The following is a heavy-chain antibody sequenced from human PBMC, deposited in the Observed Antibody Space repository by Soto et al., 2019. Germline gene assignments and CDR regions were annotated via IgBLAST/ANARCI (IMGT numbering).Heavy chain of an antibody. V-gene: IGHV4-59*01. CDR2: IYYSGST. Sequence: PSETLSLTCTVSGGSISSYYWSWIRQPPGKGLEWIGYIYYSGSTNYNPSLKSRVTISVDTSKNQFSLKLSSVTAADTAVYYCARGGPAEWYSGRFDPWGQGTLVTVSS. D-gene: IGHD3-3*01. J-gene: IGHJ5*02. CDR3: ARGGPAEWYSGRFDP. CDR1: GGSISSYY.